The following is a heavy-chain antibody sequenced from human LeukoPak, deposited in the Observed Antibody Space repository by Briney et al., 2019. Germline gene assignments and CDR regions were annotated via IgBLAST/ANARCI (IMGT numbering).Heavy chain of an antibody. V-gene: IGHV4-59*02. D-gene: IGHD6-6*01. Sequence: SETLSLTCTVSGGSVSSYYWNWIRQPPGKGLEWIGYIYYTGSTNYNPSLKSRVTISVDTSKNQFSLKLSSVTAADTAVYYCARRSPIAARNYYYYYYMDVWGKGTTVTVSS. CDR1: GGSVSSYY. CDR3: ARRSPIAARNYYYYYYMDV. J-gene: IGHJ6*03. CDR2: IYYTGST.